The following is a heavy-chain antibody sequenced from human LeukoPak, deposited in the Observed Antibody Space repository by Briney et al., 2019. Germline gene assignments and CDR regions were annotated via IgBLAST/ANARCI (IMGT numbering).Heavy chain of an antibody. Sequence: SETLSLTCAVYGGPFSGYYWSWIRQPPGKGLEWIGEINHSGSTNYNPSLKSRVTISVDTSKNQVSLKLSSVTAADTAVYYCARGGYSGYPAPLYYGMDVWGKGTTVTVSS. CDR3: ARGGYSGYPAPLYYGMDV. J-gene: IGHJ6*04. CDR1: GGPFSGYY. D-gene: IGHD5-12*01. CDR2: INHSGST. V-gene: IGHV4-34*01.